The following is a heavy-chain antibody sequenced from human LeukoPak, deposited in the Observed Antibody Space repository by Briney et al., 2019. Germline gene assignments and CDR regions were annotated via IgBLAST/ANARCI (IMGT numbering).Heavy chain of an antibody. CDR3: ARHIYSYVY. CDR2: IYYAGST. J-gene: IGHJ1*01. CDR1: AGSISSDSYY. D-gene: IGHD3-16*01. V-gene: IGHV4-39*01. Sequence: SETLSLTCTLSAGSISSDSYYWGWIRQPPGKGLEWIGNIYYAGSTFYNPSLKSRVTISADTSKNQFSLKLTSVTAADTAVYYCARHIYSYVYWGQGTLVTVSS.